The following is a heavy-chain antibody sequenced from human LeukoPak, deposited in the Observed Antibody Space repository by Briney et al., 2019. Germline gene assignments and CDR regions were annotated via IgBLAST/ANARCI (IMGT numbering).Heavy chain of an antibody. D-gene: IGHD1-26*01. V-gene: IGHV4-34*01. CDR1: GGSFSGYY. Sequence: SETLSLTCAVYGGSFSGYYWSWIRQPPGKGLERIGEINHSGSTNYNPSLKSRVTISVDTSKNQFSLKLSSVTAADTAVYYCARGRRGGSYFDYWAREPWSPSPQ. J-gene: IGHJ4*02. CDR2: INHSGST. CDR3: ARGRRGGSYFDY.